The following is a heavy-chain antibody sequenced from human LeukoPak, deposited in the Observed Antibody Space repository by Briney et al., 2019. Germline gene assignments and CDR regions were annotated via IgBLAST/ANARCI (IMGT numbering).Heavy chain of an antibody. CDR3: AREYYYDSSGYSDY. CDR2: ISSSSSTI. CDR1: GFTFSSYS. J-gene: IGHJ4*02. V-gene: IGHV3-48*04. D-gene: IGHD3-22*01. Sequence: PGGSLTLSCAASGFTFSSYSMNWVRQAPRKGLEWVSYISSSSSTIYYADSVKGRFTISRDNAKNSLYLQMNSLRAEDTAVYYCAREYYYDSSGYSDYWGQGTLVTVSS.